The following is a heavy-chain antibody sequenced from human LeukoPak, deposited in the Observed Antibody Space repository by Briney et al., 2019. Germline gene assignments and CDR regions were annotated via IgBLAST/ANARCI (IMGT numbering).Heavy chain of an antibody. V-gene: IGHV3-11*01. CDR1: GFTFSDYY. Sequence: PGGSLRLSCAASGFTFSDYYMSWIRQAPGKGLEWVSYISSSGSTIYYADSVKGRFTISRDNSKNTLYLQMNSLRAEDTAVYYCAKDPGSGWYPPSLDYWGQGTLVTVSS. D-gene: IGHD6-19*01. J-gene: IGHJ4*02. CDR2: ISSSGSTI. CDR3: AKDPGSGWYPPSLDY.